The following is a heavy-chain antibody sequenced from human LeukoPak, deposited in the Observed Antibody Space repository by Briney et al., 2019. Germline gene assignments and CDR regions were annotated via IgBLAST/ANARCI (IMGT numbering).Heavy chain of an antibody. CDR2: ISGSGGST. Sequence: GGSLRLSCAASGFTFSSYAMSWVRQAPGEGLEWVSAISGSGGSTYYADSVKGRFTISRDNSKNTLYLQMNSLRAEDTAVYYCAKVGSSGSYFDYWGQGTLVTVSS. J-gene: IGHJ4*02. D-gene: IGHD6-19*01. CDR3: AKVGSSGSYFDY. V-gene: IGHV3-23*01. CDR1: GFTFSSYA.